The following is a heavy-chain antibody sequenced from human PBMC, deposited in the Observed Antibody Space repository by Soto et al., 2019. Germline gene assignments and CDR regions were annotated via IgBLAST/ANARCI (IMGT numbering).Heavy chain of an antibody. V-gene: IGHV4-61*01. CDR1: GGSVRSGTYF. J-gene: IGHJ6*02. Sequence: SETLSLTCTVSGGSVRSGTYFWSWIRHSPGKGLEWIAYIYYSGSTNYNPSLQRRSTISVDTSKSQVSLTLTYVTAADAAVYYCARSPNYYYYGFDVWGQGTTVTVSS. CDR2: IYYSGST. CDR3: ARSPNYYYYGFDV.